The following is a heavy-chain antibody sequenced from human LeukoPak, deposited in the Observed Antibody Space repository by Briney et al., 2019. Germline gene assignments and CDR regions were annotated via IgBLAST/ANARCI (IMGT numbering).Heavy chain of an antibody. Sequence: PGGSLRLSCVASGFTFDDYAMHWVRQAPGKGLEWVSGISWNSGSIGYADSVKGRFTISRDNAKNSLYLQMNSLRAEDTALYYCAKDKYYDSSGYSDYWGQGTLVTVSS. J-gene: IGHJ4*02. CDR2: ISWNSGSI. D-gene: IGHD3-22*01. CDR1: GFTFDDYA. V-gene: IGHV3-9*01. CDR3: AKDKYYDSSGYSDY.